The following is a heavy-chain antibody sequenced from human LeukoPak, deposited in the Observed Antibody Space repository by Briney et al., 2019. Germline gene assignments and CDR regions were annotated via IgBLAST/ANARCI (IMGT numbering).Heavy chain of an antibody. CDR3: ARGARITIYGMDV. CDR2: ISYDGSNK. V-gene: IGHV3-30-3*01. Sequence: PGGSLRLSCAASGFTFSSYAMHWVRQAPGKGLEWVAVISYDGSNKYYADSVKGRFTISRDNSKNTLYLQMNSLRAEDTAVYYCARGARITIYGMDVWGQGTTVTVSS. J-gene: IGHJ6*02. D-gene: IGHD3-9*01. CDR1: GFTFSSYA.